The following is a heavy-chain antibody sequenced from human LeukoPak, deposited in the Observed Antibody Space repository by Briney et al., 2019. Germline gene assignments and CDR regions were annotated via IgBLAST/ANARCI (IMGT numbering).Heavy chain of an antibody. CDR3: ARMNGDYGFRNYFYYGLDV. CDR2: MYYSGST. J-gene: IGHJ6*02. Sequence: SETLSLTCTVSGDSIGGYYWNWIRQPPGKGLEWIGYMYYSGSTNYNPSLKSRVTMSGDTSKNELSLKLSSVTAADTAVYYCARMNGDYGFRNYFYYGLDVWGQGTTVTVSS. CDR1: GDSIGGYY. V-gene: IGHV4-59*08. D-gene: IGHD4-17*01.